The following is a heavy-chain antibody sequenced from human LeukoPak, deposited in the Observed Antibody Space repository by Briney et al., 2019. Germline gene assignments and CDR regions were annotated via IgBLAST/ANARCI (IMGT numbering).Heavy chain of an antibody. J-gene: IGHJ4*02. CDR2: IGSSSSYI. CDR3: VTAAGLGVYYFDY. Sequence: GSLRLSCAASGFTFSSYSMNWVRQAPGKGLEWVSSIGSSSSYIYYADSVKGRFTISRDNAKNSLYLQMNSLRAEDTAVYYCVTAAGLGVYYFDYWGQGTLVTVSS. CDR1: GFTFSSYS. D-gene: IGHD1-20*01. V-gene: IGHV3-21*01.